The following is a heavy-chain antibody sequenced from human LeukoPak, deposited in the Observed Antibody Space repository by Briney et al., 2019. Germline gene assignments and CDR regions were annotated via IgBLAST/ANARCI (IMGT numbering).Heavy chain of an antibody. CDR2: IYHTGST. Sequence: SETLSLTCTVSGHSIINSYYWGWIRQPPGKGLEWIGSIYHTGSTSYNPSLKSRVTISVDTSKNQFSLKLSSVTAADTAVYFCAGDYGDYYFDYWGQGTLVTVSS. J-gene: IGHJ4*02. V-gene: IGHV4-38-2*02. CDR3: AGDYGDYYFDY. D-gene: IGHD4-17*01. CDR1: GHSIINSYY.